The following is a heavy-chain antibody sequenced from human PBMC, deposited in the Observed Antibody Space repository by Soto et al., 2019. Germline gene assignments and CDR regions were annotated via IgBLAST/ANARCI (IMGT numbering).Heavy chain of an antibody. CDR1: GYTFTGYY. CDR2: INPNSGGT. D-gene: IGHD3-3*01. CDR3: ARSGGEIFGVVPTSSPLKAGDAFDI. Sequence: ASVKVSCKASGYTFTGYYMHWVRQAPGQGLEWMGWINPNSGGTNYAQKFQGWVTMTRDTSISTAYMELSRLRSDDTAVYYCARSGGEIFGVVPTSSPLKAGDAFDIWGQGTMVTVSS. V-gene: IGHV1-2*04. J-gene: IGHJ3*02.